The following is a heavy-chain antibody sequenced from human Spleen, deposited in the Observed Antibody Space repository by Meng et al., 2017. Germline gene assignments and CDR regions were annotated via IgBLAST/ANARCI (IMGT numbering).Heavy chain of an antibody. CDR2: ISGSGGST. J-gene: IGHJ4*02. D-gene: IGHD6-13*01. CDR3: TKEGSGSWYDY. V-gene: IGHV3-23*01. Sequence: GESLKISCAASGFTFSSYGMHWVRQAPGKGLQWVSAISGSGGSTYYADSVKGRFTISRDNSKNTVYLQMNSLRAEDTAVYYCTKEGSGSWYDYWGQGTLVTVSS. CDR1: GFTFSSYG.